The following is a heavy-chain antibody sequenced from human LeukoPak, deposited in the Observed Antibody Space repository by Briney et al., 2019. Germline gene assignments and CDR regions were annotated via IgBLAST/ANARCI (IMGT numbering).Heavy chain of an antibody. CDR1: GFSFNSYT. CDR3: ARGGDSYVSGSYYAYFDY. D-gene: IGHD3-10*01. J-gene: IGHJ4*02. V-gene: IGHV3-30*04. Sequence: GGSLRLSCSASGFSFNSYTMHWVRQAPGKGLEWVSLISDNGSNRFYADSVKGRFSISRDNSKNTVFLQMNSLRPEDTAAYFCARGGDSYVSGSYYAYFDYWGQGARVTVSS. CDR2: ISDNGSNR.